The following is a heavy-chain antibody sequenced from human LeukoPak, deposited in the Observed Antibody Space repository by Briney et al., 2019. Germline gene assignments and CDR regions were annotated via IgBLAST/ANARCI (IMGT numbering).Heavy chain of an antibody. Sequence: PGGSLRLSCAVSRFTFRSYRMSWVRQAPGKGPEWVANIKQDGSEKYYVDSVKGRFTISRDNAKNSLHLQMNSLRAEDTAVYYCARDYSDYGYFDLWGQGTLVTVSS. D-gene: IGHD4-11*01. CDR2: IKQDGSEK. CDR3: ARDYSDYGYFDL. J-gene: IGHJ2*01. V-gene: IGHV3-7*01. CDR1: RFTFRSYR.